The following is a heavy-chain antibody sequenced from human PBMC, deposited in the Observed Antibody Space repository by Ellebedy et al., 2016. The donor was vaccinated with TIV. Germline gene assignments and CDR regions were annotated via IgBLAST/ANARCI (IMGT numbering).Heavy chain of an antibody. CDR1: GFTFNTYV. D-gene: IGHD2-2*01. CDR2: IASLGDTT. Sequence: PGGSLRLSCAASGFTFNTYVIHWVRQAPGKGLEWVSAIASLGDTTHYADSVRGRFTISRDNSKNTLDLQMNSLRAEDMAVYYCARAGIVVVPAAIGVWGQGTLVTVSS. CDR3: ARAGIVVVPAAIGV. V-gene: IGHV3-23*01. J-gene: IGHJ4*02.